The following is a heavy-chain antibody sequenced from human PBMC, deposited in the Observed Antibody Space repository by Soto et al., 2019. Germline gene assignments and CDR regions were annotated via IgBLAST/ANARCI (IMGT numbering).Heavy chain of an antibody. V-gene: IGHV1-18*01. CDR2: ISAYNGNT. J-gene: IGHJ4*02. CDR3: ARVLKSGLYPLPYYFDY. CDR1: GYTFTSYG. Sequence: QVQLVQSGAEVKKPGASVKVSGKASGYTFTSYGISWVRQAPGQGREWMGWISAYNGNTNYAQKLQGRVTMTTDTSTSTAYMELRSRRSDDTAVYYCARVLKSGLYPLPYYFDYWGQGTLVTVSS. D-gene: IGHD6-19*01.